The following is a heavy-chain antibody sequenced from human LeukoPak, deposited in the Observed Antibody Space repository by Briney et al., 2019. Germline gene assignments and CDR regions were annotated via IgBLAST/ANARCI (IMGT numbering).Heavy chain of an antibody. V-gene: IGHV4-34*01. CDR3: ARLAAAAGTKRFDY. CDR2: INHSGST. CDR1: GGSFSGYY. Sequence: RASETLSPTCAVYGGSFSGYYWSWIRQPPGKGLEWIGEINHSGSTNYNPSLKSRVTISVDTSKNQVYLKLSSVTAADTAVYYCARLAAAAGTKRFDYWGQGTLVTVSS. D-gene: IGHD6-13*01. J-gene: IGHJ4*02.